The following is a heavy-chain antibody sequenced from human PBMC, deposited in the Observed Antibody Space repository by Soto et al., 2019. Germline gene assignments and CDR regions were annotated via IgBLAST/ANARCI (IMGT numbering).Heavy chain of an antibody. V-gene: IGHV3-23*01. Sequence: VQLLESGGGLVQPGGSLRLSCAASGFTFSTSAMSWVRHAPGQGLEWVSGISGSGGTTYYADSVKGRFTISRDNSKNALYLQMDNLRAEDTAIYYCAKRDLYYWGQGTLATVAS. CDR1: GFTFSTSA. CDR2: ISGSGGTT. CDR3: AKRDLYY. J-gene: IGHJ4*02.